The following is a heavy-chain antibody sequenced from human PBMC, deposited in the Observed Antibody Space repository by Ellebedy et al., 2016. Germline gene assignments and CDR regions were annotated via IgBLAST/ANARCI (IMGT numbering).Heavy chain of an antibody. CDR3: NADSENFIAFNI. J-gene: IGHJ3*02. D-gene: IGHD1-26*01. V-gene: IGHV3-73*01. Sequence: GESLKISCAASTFTFSASSINWVRQSSGKGLEWIGRITDKTHNYAASYAVSVKGRFTISRDDSKRTAYLQVNSLKSEDTAVYYCNADSENFIAFNIWGQGTVVTVSS. CDR2: ITDKTHNYAA. CDR1: TFTFSASS.